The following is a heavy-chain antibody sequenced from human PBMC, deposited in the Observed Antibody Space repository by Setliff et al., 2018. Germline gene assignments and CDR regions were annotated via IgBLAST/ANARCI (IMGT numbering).Heavy chain of an antibody. V-gene: IGHV4-34*01. CDR3: ARAFIAAPTLFFRRRKGNYMDV. Sequence: SETLSLTCAVYGGSFSGYYWSWIRQPPGKGLEWIGEINHSGGTSYNPSLMSRVTISVDTSKNQFSLKLNSVTAADTAVYYCARAFIAAPTLFFRRRKGNYMDVWGKGTTVTVSS. CDR2: INHSGGT. CDR1: GGSFSGYY. J-gene: IGHJ6*03. D-gene: IGHD2-15*01.